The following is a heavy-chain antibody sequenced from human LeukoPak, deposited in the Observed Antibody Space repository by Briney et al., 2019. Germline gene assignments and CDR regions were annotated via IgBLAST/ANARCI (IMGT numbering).Heavy chain of an antibody. CDR2: IKNDGTVK. V-gene: IGHV3-7*01. CDR3: AKDSYSKGDY. CDR1: GFPFGSYV. D-gene: IGHD6-13*01. J-gene: IGHJ4*02. Sequence: GGSLRLSCEASGFPFGSYVMSWVRQAPGKGLEWVANIKNDGTVKNYVDSVKGRFTISRDNAKNSLYLQMNSLRAEDTAVYYCAKDSYSKGDYWVQGVLVTVSS.